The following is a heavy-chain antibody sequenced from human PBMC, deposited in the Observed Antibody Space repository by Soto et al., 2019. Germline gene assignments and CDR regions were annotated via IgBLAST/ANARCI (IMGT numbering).Heavy chain of an antibody. J-gene: IGHJ6*02. D-gene: IGHD2-2*01. CDR2: IIPRSAKS. Sequence: QVQLVQSGAEVKKPGSSVKVSCKASGDTFSTYSITWMRQAPGRGLEWVGGIIPRSAKSNYAQKFEGRVTITADEATSTACMELSSLISEDTAVYYCAREGLVLVPTTVNSDYYYYAMDVWGQGTTVTVSS. V-gene: IGHV1-69*12. CDR3: AREGLVLVPTTVNSDYYYYAMDV. CDR1: GDTFSTYS.